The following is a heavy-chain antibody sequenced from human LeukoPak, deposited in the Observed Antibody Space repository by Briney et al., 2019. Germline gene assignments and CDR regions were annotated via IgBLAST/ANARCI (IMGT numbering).Heavy chain of an antibody. Sequence: GGSLRLSCAVSGFSVSSNYMHWVRQAPGKGLQWVAVIYGAETANYADSVRGRFTISRDNAENTLYLQMNNLRVEDTALYYCGTMSNYDSGGYYDSWSLGTLVTVSS. J-gene: IGHJ5*01. CDR3: GTMSNYDSGGYYDS. V-gene: IGHV3-53*01. D-gene: IGHD3-22*01. CDR1: GFSVSSNY. CDR2: IYGAETA.